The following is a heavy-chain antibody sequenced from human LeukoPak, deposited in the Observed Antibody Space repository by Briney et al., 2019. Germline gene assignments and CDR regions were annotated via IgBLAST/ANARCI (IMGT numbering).Heavy chain of an antibody. D-gene: IGHD4-23*01. Sequence: GGSLRLSCAASGFSFSSYEMNWVRQAPGKGLEWVSYISSSGSTIYYADSVKGRFTISRDNAKNSLYLQMNSLRAEDTAVYYCARDYGGSSPFDYWGQGTLVTVSS. V-gene: IGHV3-48*03. CDR3: ARDYGGSSPFDY. J-gene: IGHJ4*02. CDR2: ISSSGSTI. CDR1: GFSFSSYE.